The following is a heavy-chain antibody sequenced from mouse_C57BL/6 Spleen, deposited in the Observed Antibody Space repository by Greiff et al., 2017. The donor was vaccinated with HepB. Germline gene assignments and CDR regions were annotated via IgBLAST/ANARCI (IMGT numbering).Heavy chain of an antibody. Sequence: VQLQQSGAELVRPGASVKLSCTASGFNIKDDYMHWVKQRPEQGLEWIGWIDPENGDTEYASKVQGKATITADTSSNTAYLQLSSLTSEDTAVYYCTPAYYAMDYWGQGTSVTVSS. CDR2: IDPENGDT. CDR3: TPAYYAMDY. CDR1: GFNIKDDY. V-gene: IGHV14-4*01. J-gene: IGHJ4*01.